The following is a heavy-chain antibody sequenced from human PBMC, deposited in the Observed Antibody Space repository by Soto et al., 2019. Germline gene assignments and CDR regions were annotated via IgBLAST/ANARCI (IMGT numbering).Heavy chain of an antibody. CDR3: ARDYRPQTMTYYYDSSGYNPYSYYDMDV. Sequence: GGSLRLSCAASEFTFSNYAMCWVRQAPGKGLEWVSGISGSGGGKYYADSVKGRFTISRDMATRTVYMELSSLRSEDTAVYYCARDYRPQTMTYYYDSSGYNPYSYYDMDVWGEGITVTVSS. CDR1: EFTFSNYA. CDR2: ISGSGGGK. V-gene: IGHV3-23*01. J-gene: IGHJ6*04. D-gene: IGHD3-22*01.